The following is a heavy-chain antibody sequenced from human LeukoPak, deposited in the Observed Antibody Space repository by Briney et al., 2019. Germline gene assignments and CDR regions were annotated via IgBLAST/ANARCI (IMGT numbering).Heavy chain of an antibody. J-gene: IGHJ4*02. CDR3: AKPITYYDSNDY. D-gene: IGHD3-22*01. V-gene: IGHV3-30*02. CDR1: GFTFSSYG. Sequence: HPGGSLRLSCAASGFTFSSYGMHWVRQAPGKGLEWVAFIRYDGSNKYYADSVKGRFTISRDNSKNTLYLQMNSLRAEDTAVYYCAKPITYYDSNDYWGQGTLVTVSS. CDR2: IRYDGSNK.